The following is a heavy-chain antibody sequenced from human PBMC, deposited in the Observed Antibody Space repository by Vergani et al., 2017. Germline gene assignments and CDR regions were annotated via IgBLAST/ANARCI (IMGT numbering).Heavy chain of an antibody. CDR1: GFTFSSYA. J-gene: IGHJ2*01. V-gene: IGHV3-30-3*02. Sequence: QVQLVESGGGVVQPGGSLRLSCAASGFTFSSYAMHWVRQAPGKGLEWVAVISYDGSNKYYADSVKGRFTISRDNSKNTLYLQMNSLRAEDTAVYYCAKELVDWYFDLWGRGTLVTVSS. CDR3: AKELVDWYFDL. CDR2: ISYDGSNK.